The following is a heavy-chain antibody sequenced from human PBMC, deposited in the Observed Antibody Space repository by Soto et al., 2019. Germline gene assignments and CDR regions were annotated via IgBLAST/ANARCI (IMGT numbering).Heavy chain of an antibody. V-gene: IGHV1-69*13. J-gene: IGHJ4*02. CDR3: ARVPGVGSGSYYDYFDY. CDR2: IIPIFGTA. D-gene: IGHD1-26*01. Sequence: GASVKVSCKASGYTFTSYAINWVRQAPGQRLEWMGGIIPIFGTANYAQKFQGRVTITADESTSTAYMELSSLRSEDTAVYYCARVPGVGSGSYYDYFDYWGQGTLVTVSS. CDR1: GYTFTSYA.